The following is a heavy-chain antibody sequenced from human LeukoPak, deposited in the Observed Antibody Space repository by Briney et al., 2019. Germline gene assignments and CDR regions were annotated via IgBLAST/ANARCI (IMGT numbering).Heavy chain of an antibody. CDR2: IKQDGSEK. Sequence: GGSLRLSCAASGFTFSSYWMSWVRQAPGKGLEWVANIKQDGSEKYYVDSVKGRFTISRDNAKNSLYLQMNSLRAEDTAVYYCARVLARYSSSWSDYWGQGTLVTVSS. V-gene: IGHV3-7*01. CDR3: ARVLARYSSSWSDY. J-gene: IGHJ4*02. D-gene: IGHD6-13*01. CDR1: GFTFSSYW.